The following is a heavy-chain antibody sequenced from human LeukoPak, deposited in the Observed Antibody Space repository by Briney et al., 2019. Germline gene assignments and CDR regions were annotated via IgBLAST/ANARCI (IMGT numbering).Heavy chain of an antibody. J-gene: IGHJ6*03. Sequence: GGSLRLSCAASGFTFSSNSMNWVRQAPGKGLEWVSYISSSSSTIYYADSVKGRFTISRDNAKNSLYLQMNSLRAEDTAVYYCARLLWFGVYYMDVWGKGTTVTISS. V-gene: IGHV3-48*04. D-gene: IGHD3-10*01. CDR1: GFTFSSNS. CDR2: ISSSSSTI. CDR3: ARLLWFGVYYMDV.